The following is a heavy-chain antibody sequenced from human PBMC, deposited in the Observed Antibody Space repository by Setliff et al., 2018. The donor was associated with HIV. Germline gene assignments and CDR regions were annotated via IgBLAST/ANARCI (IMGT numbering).Heavy chain of an antibody. D-gene: IGHD4-17*01. J-gene: IGHJ4*02. V-gene: IGHV4-34*01. CDR3: AIFFVTSVTTQDH. CDR2: LNDRGHI. Sequence: SETLSLTCAMYGGSFGDYYWNWIRQAPGKGLEWIAELNDRGHINYNPSLKSRVTILQDTSKRQFSLRMTSVTAADTAVYYSAIFFVTSVTTQDHWGQGTLVTVSS. CDR1: GGSFGDYY.